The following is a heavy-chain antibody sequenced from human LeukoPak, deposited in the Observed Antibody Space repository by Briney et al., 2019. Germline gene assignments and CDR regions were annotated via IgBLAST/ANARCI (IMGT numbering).Heavy chain of an antibody. D-gene: IGHD5-24*01. CDR1: GFTVSSNS. V-gene: IGHV3-53*01. J-gene: IGHJ4*02. CDR2: IYSDNT. Sequence: GGSLRLSCTVSGFTVSSNSMSWVRQAPGKGLEWVSFIYSDNTHYSDSVKGRLTISRDNSKNTLYLQMNSLRAEDTAVYYCAKDGRDGYNYFDYWGQGTLVTVSS. CDR3: AKDGRDGYNYFDY.